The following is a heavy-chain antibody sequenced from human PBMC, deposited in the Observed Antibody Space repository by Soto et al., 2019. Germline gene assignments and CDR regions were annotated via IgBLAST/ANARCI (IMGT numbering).Heavy chain of an antibody. CDR3: ASLTSQLLGPSGWFDP. CDR1: GGSISSSSYY. V-gene: IGHV4-39*01. D-gene: IGHD2-2*01. CDR2: IYYSGST. J-gene: IGHJ5*02. Sequence: QLQLQESGPGLVKPSETLSLTCTVSGGSISSSSYYWGWIRQPPGKGLEWIGSIYYSGSTYYNPSLKSRVTISVDTSKNQFSLKLSYVTAADTAVYYCASLTSQLLGPSGWFDPWGQGTLVTVSS.